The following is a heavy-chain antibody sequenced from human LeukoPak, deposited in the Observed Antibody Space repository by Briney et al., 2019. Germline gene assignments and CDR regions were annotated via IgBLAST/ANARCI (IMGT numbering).Heavy chain of an antibody. Sequence: SGGSLRLSCAASGFTLRSFEMNWVRQAPGKGLEWVANIKQDGSEKYYVDSVKGRFTISRDNAKNSLFLQMNSLRADDTAVYYCAREFISMVRGVAIDAFDIWGQGTMVTVSS. J-gene: IGHJ3*02. CDR1: GFTLRSFE. CDR3: AREFISMVRGVAIDAFDI. CDR2: IKQDGSEK. D-gene: IGHD3-10*01. V-gene: IGHV3-7*04.